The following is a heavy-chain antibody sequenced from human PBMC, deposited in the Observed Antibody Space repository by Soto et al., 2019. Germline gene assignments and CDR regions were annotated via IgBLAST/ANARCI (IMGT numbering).Heavy chain of an antibody. CDR3: ARAYPYDYVLGSYRREYGMDV. CDR2: IYYSGST. Sequence: QVQLQESGPGLVKPSETLSLTCTVSGGSISSYYWSWIRQPPGKGLEWIGYIYYSGSTNYNPSLKSRVTISVDTSKNQFSLKLSSVTAADTAVYYCARAYPYDYVLGSYRREYGMDVWGQGTTVTVSS. V-gene: IGHV4-59*01. CDR1: GGSISSYY. J-gene: IGHJ6*02. D-gene: IGHD3-16*02.